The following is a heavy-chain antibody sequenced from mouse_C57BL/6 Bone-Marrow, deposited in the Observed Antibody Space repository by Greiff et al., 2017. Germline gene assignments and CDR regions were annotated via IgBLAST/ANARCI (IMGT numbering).Heavy chain of an antibody. J-gene: IGHJ2*01. CDR1: GYTFPSSG. D-gene: IGHD3-2*02. Sequence: VQLQQSGAELARPGASVKLSCKASGYTFPSSGISWVKQRTGQGLEWIGEIYPRSGNTYYNEKFKGKATLTADKSSSTAYMELRNLTSEDSAVYFFANRDSSVHCDYWGQGTTLTVSA. CDR2: IYPRSGNT. V-gene: IGHV1-81*01. CDR3: ANRDSSVHCDY.